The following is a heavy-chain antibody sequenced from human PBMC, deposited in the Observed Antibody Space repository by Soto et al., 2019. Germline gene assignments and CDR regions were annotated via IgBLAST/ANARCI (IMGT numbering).Heavy chain of an antibody. CDR2: INHSGST. V-gene: IGHV4-34*01. D-gene: IGHD6-13*01. CDR3: ARGKSFRIAAAGGYFQH. J-gene: IGHJ1*01. Sequence: QVQLQQWGAGLLKPSETLSLTCAVYGGSFSGYYWCWIRQPPGKGLEWIGEINHSGSTNYNPSLKSRVTISVDTSKNQFSLKLSSVTAADTAVYYCARGKSFRIAAAGGYFQHWGQGTLVTVSS. CDR1: GGSFSGYY.